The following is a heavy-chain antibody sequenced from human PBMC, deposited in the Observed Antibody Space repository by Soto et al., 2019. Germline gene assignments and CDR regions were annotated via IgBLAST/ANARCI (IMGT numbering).Heavy chain of an antibody. CDR2: IKSKTDGGTT. Sequence: GGSLRHSCAASGFTFSNAWMSWVRQAPGKGLEWVGRIKSKTDGGTTDYAAPVKGRFTISRDDSKNTLYLQMNSLKTEDTAVYYCTTAIAAAGTFDYWGQGTLVTVSS. D-gene: IGHD6-13*01. J-gene: IGHJ4*02. CDR1: GFTFSNAW. V-gene: IGHV3-15*01. CDR3: TTAIAAAGTFDY.